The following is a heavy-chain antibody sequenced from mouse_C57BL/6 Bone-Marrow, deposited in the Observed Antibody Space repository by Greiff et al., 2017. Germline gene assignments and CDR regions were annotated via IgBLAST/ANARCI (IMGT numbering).Heavy chain of an antibody. Sequence: VKLQQPGAELVMPGASVKLSCKASGYTFTSYWMHWVKQRPGQGLEWIGEIYPSDSYTNYNQKFKGKSPLTVDKSSSTAYMQLSSLTSEYSAGYDCARGRLYDGYYYYAMDYWGQGTSVTVSS. V-gene: IGHV1-69*01. D-gene: IGHD2-3*01. CDR2: IYPSDSYT. J-gene: IGHJ4*01. CDR1: GYTFTSYW. CDR3: ARGRLYDGYYYYAMDY.